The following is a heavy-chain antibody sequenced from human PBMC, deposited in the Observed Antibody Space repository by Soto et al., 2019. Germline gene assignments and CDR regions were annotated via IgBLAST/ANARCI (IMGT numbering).Heavy chain of an antibody. Sequence: ASVKVSCKASGYTFTSYAMHWVRQAPGQRLEWMGWINAGNGNTKYSQKFQGRVTITRDTSASTAYMELSSLRSEDTAVYYCARDGDIQLWNFDYRGQGTLVTVSS. CDR3: ARDGDIQLWNFDY. V-gene: IGHV1-3*01. J-gene: IGHJ4*02. CDR1: GYTFTSYA. CDR2: INAGNGNT. D-gene: IGHD5-18*01.